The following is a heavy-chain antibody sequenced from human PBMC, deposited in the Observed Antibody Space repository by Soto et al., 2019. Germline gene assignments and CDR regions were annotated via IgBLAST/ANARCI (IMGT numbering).Heavy chain of an antibody. V-gene: IGHV1-18*01. CDR1: GYMFTNYG. D-gene: IGHD3-16*01. Sequence: QVQLVQSGAEVKKPGASVKVSCKASGYMFTNYGITWVRQAPGQGLEWMGWISARNGNTDYAQKLQGRVTMTTDTSTSTVLMELRSLTSDDTAVYYCARDRLMITFGGGTDLLDNWFDPWGQGTLVTVSS. CDR2: ISARNGNT. J-gene: IGHJ5*02. CDR3: ARDRLMITFGGGTDLLDNWFDP.